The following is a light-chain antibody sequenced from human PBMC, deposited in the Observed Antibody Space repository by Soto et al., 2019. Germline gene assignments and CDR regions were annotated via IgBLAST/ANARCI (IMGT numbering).Light chain of an antibody. CDR2: GPS. Sequence: EIVLTQSPGTLSLSPGERATLSCRASRPFARTPLAWYQQKAGQAPRLLIFGPSSRATGIPDRFSGSASGTDFTLTITRLAPEDFAVYFCQQYGSSPPTFSQGTKVHIK. J-gene: IGKJ1*01. V-gene: IGKV3-20*01. CDR1: RPFARTP. CDR3: QQYGSSPPT.